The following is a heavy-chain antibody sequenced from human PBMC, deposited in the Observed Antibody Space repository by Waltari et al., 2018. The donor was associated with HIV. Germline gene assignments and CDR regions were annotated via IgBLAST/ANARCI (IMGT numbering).Heavy chain of an antibody. CDR3: ARDSYYYDSSGFFPDF. D-gene: IGHD3-22*01. J-gene: IGHJ4*02. CDR2: INLNSGDT. CDR1: GYTFTAQY. Sequence: QVQLVQSGAEVTKRGASVKVSWTAPGYTFTAQYMPWVRQATGQVIEWLGRINLNSGDTNYGQNFQGRVTMTRDTSISTAYMQLSRLRSDDTAVYYCARDSYYYDSSGFFPDFWGQGTLVTVSS. V-gene: IGHV1-2*06.